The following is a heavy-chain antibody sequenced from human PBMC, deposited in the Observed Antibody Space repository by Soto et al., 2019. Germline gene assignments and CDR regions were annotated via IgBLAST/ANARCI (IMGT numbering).Heavy chain of an antibody. Sequence: QLQLQESGPGLVKPSETLSLTCSVSGDSMSSFIYYWGWLRQPPGKGLEWIGSIYNSVSTSYNPSLKSRVSMSVDTSKSQFSLKLSSVTVADTAVYYCARNRSHIAAPGPVVFDYWGQGILVTVSS. CDR3: ARNRSHIAAPGPVVFDY. V-gene: IGHV4-39*01. J-gene: IGHJ4*02. D-gene: IGHD6-13*01. CDR1: GDSMSSFIYY. CDR2: IYNSVST.